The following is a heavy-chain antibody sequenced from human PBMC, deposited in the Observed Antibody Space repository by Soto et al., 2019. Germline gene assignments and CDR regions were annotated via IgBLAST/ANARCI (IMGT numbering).Heavy chain of an antibody. CDR1: GVTFSSFA. J-gene: IGHJ5*02. CDR2: IIPIFRTP. V-gene: IGHV1-69*01. Sequence: QVQLVQSGAEVKQPGSSVKVSCQASGVTFSSFAISWVLQAPGQGLEWMGGIIPIFRTPNYAQNLQGRVTITADESTSSVYMELSRLRSEDTAVYYCARSTGSGFRPGTHRFNWFDPWGQGTLVTVSS. D-gene: IGHD5-12*01. CDR3: ARSTGSGFRPGTHRFNWFDP.